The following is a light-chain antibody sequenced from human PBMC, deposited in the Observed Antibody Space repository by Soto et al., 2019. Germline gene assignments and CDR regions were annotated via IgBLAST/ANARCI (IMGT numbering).Light chain of an antibody. Sequence: ELVLTQSPGTLSLAPGEGATLSCRASQSVSCNSLAWYRQNRGQAPRLIIYDVSTRATGIPDRFSGSGSGTDFTLTISRLEPEDFALFFCQHYGGSLWTFGQGTKVDIK. V-gene: IGKV3-20*01. CDR1: QSVSCNS. J-gene: IGKJ1*01. CDR3: QHYGGSLWT. CDR2: DVS.